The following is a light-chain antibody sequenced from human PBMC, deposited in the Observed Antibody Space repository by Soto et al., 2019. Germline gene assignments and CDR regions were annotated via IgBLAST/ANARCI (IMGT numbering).Light chain of an antibody. V-gene: IGLV4-60*02. CDR3: ETWDSNTRV. Sequence: QSVLTQSSSAYASLESSVKLTCSLSSGHSSFIIAWHQQQPGKAPRYLMKLEGSGSYNKGSGVPDRFSGSSSGADRYLTISNLQFEDEADYYCETWDSNTRVFGGGTKLTVL. J-gene: IGLJ3*02. CDR2: LEGSGSY. CDR1: SGHSSFI.